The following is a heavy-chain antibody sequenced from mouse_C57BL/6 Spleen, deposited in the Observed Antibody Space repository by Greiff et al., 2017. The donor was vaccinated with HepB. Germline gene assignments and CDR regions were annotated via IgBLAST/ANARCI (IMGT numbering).Heavy chain of an antibody. Sequence: VQLQESGAELAKPGASVKLSCKASGYTFTSYWITWVKQRPGQGLEWIGDIYPGSGSTNYNEKFKSKATLTVDTSSSTAYMQLSSLTSEDSAVYYCARSSSGYGFAYWGQGTLVTVSA. CDR2: IYPGSGST. V-gene: IGHV1-55*01. CDR1: GYTFTSYW. D-gene: IGHD3-2*02. J-gene: IGHJ3*01. CDR3: ARSSSGYGFAY.